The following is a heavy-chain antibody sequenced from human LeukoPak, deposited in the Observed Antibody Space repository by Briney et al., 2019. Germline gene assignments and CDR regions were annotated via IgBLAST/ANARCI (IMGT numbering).Heavy chain of an antibody. D-gene: IGHD5-18*01. V-gene: IGHV1-2*02. J-gene: IGHJ4*02. CDR1: GGTFSSYA. CDR3: ARGRVSDTAMVD. Sequence: GASVKVSCKASGGTFSSYAVNWVRQAPGQGLEWMGWINPNSSGTNYAQKFQGRVTMTRDTSISTAYMELSRLRSDDTAVYYCARGRVSDTAMVDWGQGTLVTVSS. CDR2: INPNSSGT.